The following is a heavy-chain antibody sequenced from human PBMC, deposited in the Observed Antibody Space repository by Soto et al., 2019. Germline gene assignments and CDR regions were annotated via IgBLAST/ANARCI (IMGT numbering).Heavy chain of an antibody. V-gene: IGHV1-69*13. Sequence: GASVKVSCKTSGGTFSSSAISWVRQAPGQGLEWMGGIIPIFGTANYAQKFQGRVTITADEFTSTAYMELSSLRSEDTAVYFCARGGYYYDSSGYYYEADYGMDVWGQGTTVTVS. CDR3: ARGGYYYDSSGYYYEADYGMDV. CDR1: GGTFSSSA. D-gene: IGHD3-22*01. CDR2: IIPIFGTA. J-gene: IGHJ6*02.